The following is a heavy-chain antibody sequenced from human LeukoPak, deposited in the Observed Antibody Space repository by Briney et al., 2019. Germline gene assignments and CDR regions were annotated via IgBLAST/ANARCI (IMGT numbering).Heavy chain of an antibody. CDR3: ARLGPVNY. CDR2: INPNSGGT. CDR1: GYAFTGHY. D-gene: IGHD4-23*01. Sequence: ASVKVSCKASGYAFTGHYMHWVRQAPGQGLEWMGWINPNSGGTNYAQKFQGRITMTRDTSTRTLYMELSSVRSEDTAVYYCARLGPVNYWGQGTLVTVSS. J-gene: IGHJ4*02. V-gene: IGHV1-2*02.